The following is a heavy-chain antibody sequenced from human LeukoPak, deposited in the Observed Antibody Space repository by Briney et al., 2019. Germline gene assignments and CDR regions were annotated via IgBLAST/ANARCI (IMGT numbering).Heavy chain of an antibody. J-gene: IGHJ4*02. D-gene: IGHD3-22*01. CDR1: GYTFTSYY. V-gene: IGHV1-46*01. CDR2: INPAGGST. Sequence: ASVKVSCKASGYTFTSYYIHWVRQTPGQGLEWMGIINPAGGSTTYAQKFQGSRLTLTRDTSTSTVYMELSSLRSEDTAVYYCARGRGVHDSHTYDYFDYWGQGSLVTVSS. CDR3: ARGRGVHDSHTYDYFDY.